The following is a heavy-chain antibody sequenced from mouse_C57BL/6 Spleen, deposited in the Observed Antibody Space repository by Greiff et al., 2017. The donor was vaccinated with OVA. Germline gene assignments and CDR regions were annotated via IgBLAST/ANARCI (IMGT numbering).Heavy chain of an antibody. CDR3: ARDYYGSSLFFDY. CDR2: INYDGSST. Sequence: EVMLVESEGGLVQPGSSMKLSCTASGFTFSDYYMAWVRQVPEKGLEWVANINYDGSSTYYLDSLKSRFIISRDNAKNILYLQMSSLKSEDTATYYFARDYYGSSLFFDYWGQGTTLTVSS. J-gene: IGHJ2*01. D-gene: IGHD1-1*01. V-gene: IGHV5-16*01. CDR1: GFTFSDYY.